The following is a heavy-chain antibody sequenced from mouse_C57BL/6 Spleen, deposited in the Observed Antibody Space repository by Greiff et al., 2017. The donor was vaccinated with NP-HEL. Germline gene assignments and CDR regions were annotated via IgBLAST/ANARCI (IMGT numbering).Heavy chain of an antibody. V-gene: IGHV5-4*01. J-gene: IGHJ3*01. CDR2: ISDGGSYT. Sequence: EVQGVESGGGLVKPGGSLKLSCAASGFTFSSYAMSWVRQTPEKRLEWVATISDGGSYTYYPDNVKGRFTISRDNAKNNLYLQMSHLKSEDTAMYYCARDRGYYDYDSFAYWGQGTLVTVSA. CDR3: ARDRGYYDYDSFAY. D-gene: IGHD2-4*01. CDR1: GFTFSSYA.